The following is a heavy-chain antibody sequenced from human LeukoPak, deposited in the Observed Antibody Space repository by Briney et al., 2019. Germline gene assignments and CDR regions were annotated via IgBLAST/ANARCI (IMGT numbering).Heavy chain of an antibody. V-gene: IGHV1-3*01. CDR1: GYTFTSYA. CDR2: INAGNGNT. Sequence: GASVKVSCKASGYTFTSYAMHWVRQAPGQRLGWMGWINAGNGNTKYSQKFQGRVTITRDTSASTAYMVLSSLRSEDTAVYYRARFSPFAGWFDPWGQGTLVTVSS. J-gene: IGHJ5*02. CDR3: ARFSPFAGWFDP.